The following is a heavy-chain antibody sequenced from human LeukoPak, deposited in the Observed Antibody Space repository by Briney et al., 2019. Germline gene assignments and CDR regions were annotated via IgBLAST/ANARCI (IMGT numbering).Heavy chain of an antibody. J-gene: IGHJ4*02. Sequence: GGSLRLSCAASGFTFSSYWMHWVRQAPGKGLVWVSRINSDGSSTSYADSVKGRFTISRDNAKNTLYLQMNSLRAEDTAVYYCARERYFDSNYFDYWGRGTLVTVSS. V-gene: IGHV3-74*01. D-gene: IGHD3-9*01. CDR1: GFTFSSYW. CDR2: INSDGSST. CDR3: ARERYFDSNYFDY.